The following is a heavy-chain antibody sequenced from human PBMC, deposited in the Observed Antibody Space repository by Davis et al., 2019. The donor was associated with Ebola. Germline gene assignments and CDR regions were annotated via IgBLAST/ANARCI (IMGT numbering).Heavy chain of an antibody. V-gene: IGHV3-30*03. D-gene: IGHD2-2*01. CDR3: ARDGISVVVDRGMDV. CDR2: ISSDGSNK. CDR1: GFTFSNYA. J-gene: IGHJ6*04. Sequence: GGSLRLSCAASGFTFSNYAMSWVRQAPGKGLEWVALISSDGSNKYYVDSVKGRFTISRDNSKNALYLQMNSLRSADTAVYYCARDGISVVVDRGMDVWGKGTTVTVSS.